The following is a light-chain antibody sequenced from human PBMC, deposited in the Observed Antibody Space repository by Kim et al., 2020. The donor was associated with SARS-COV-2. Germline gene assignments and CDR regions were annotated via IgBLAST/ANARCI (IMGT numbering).Light chain of an antibody. CDR3: QEYGSSLWT. CDR2: GES. CDR1: QSVNSRY. J-gene: IGKJ1*01. Sequence: GERATLSCRASQSVNSRYLAWYQRIPGQAPRLLIYGESSRATGIPDRYSGSGSVTDFTLTISRLEPEDFAVYYCQEYGSSLWTFDQGTKVDIK. V-gene: IGKV3-20*01.